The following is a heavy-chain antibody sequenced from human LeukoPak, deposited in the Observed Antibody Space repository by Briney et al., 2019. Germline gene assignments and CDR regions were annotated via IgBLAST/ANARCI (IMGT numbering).Heavy chain of an antibody. J-gene: IGHJ3*02. CDR1: GDSVSSNSAA. D-gene: IGHD3-10*01. CDR2: TYYRSKWYN. CDR3: ARTTMVRGVIPGGDI. V-gene: IGHV6-1*01. Sequence: SQTLSLTCAISGDSVSSNSAAWNWIRQSPSRGLEWLGRTYYRSKWYNDYAVSVKSRITINPDTFKNQFSLQLNSVTPEDTAVYYCARTTMVRGVIPGGDIWGQGTMVTVSS.